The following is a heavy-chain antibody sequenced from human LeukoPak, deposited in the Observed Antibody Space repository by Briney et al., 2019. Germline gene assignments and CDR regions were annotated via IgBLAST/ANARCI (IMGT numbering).Heavy chain of an antibody. V-gene: IGHV1-69*01. CDR2: INPIFGTA. Sequence: SVKVSCKASGGTFSSYAISWVRQAPGQGLEWMGGINPIFGTANYAQKFQGRVTITADESTSTAYMELSSLRSEDTAVYYCARDPGTAMVWNRQREGDNWFDPWGQGTLVTVSS. J-gene: IGHJ5*02. D-gene: IGHD5-18*01. CDR1: GGTFSSYA. CDR3: ARDPGTAMVWNRQREGDNWFDP.